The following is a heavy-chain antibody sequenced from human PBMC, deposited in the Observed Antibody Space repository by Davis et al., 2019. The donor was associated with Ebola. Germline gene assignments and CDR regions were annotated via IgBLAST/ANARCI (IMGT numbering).Heavy chain of an antibody. CDR1: GFTFSSYW. V-gene: IGHV3-7*01. J-gene: IGHJ5*02. Sequence: GESLKISCAASGFTFSSYWMSWIRQAPGKGLEWVANIKQDGSEKYYVDSVKGRFTISRDNAKNSLYLQMNSLRAEDTAVYYCARGRGIADFTWGQGTLITVSS. D-gene: IGHD6-13*01. CDR2: IKQDGSEK. CDR3: ARGRGIADFT.